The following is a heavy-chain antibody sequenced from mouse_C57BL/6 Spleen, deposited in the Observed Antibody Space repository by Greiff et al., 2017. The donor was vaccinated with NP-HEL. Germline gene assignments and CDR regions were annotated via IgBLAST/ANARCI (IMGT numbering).Heavy chain of an antibody. CDR2: IHPNSGST. CDR3: ARSTVVAFYWYFDV. V-gene: IGHV1-64*01. J-gene: IGHJ1*03. Sequence: QVQLQQPGAELVKPGASVKLSCKASGYTFTSYWMHWVKQRPGQGLEWIGMIHPNSGSTNYNEKFKSKATLTVDKSSSTAYMQLSSLTSEDSAVYYCARSTVVAFYWYFDVWGTGTTVTVSS. CDR1: GYTFTSYW. D-gene: IGHD1-1*01.